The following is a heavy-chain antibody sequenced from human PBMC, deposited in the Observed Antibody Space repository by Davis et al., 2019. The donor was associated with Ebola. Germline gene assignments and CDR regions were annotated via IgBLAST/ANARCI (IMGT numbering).Heavy chain of an antibody. CDR3: ARRPSAGYSSSWSFDY. Sequence: HTGGSLRLSCAASGFTFSSYWMHWVRQAPGKGLVWVSRIRSDGSSTSYADSVEGRFTISRDNAKNSLYLQMNSLRDEDTAVYYCARRPSAGYSSSWSFDYWGQGTPVTVSS. CDR1: GFTFSSYW. J-gene: IGHJ4*02. V-gene: IGHV3-74*01. CDR2: IRSDGSST. D-gene: IGHD6-13*01.